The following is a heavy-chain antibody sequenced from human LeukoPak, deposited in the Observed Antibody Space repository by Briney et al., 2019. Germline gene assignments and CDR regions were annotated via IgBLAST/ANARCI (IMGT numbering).Heavy chain of an antibody. J-gene: IGHJ4*02. CDR2: ISSSSSTI. D-gene: IGHD6-13*01. V-gene: IGHV3-48*01. CDR3: AKDLDSSSWYRAQSFDY. Sequence: GGSLRLSCAASGFTFSSYSMNWVRQAPGKGLEWVSYISSSSSTIYYADSVKGRFTISRDNSKNTLYLQMNSLRAEDTAVYYCAKDLDSSSWYRAQSFDYWGQGTLVTVSS. CDR1: GFTFSSYS.